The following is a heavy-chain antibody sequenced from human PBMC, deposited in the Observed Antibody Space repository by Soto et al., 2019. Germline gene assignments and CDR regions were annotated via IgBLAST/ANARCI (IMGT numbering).Heavy chain of an antibody. V-gene: IGHV3-23*01. CDR2: ILGSGGDT. CDR3: AGHGGYSY. CDR1: GFTLRTNG. J-gene: IGHJ4*02. D-gene: IGHD2-15*01. Sequence: PGGSLRLSCAATGFTLRTNGMSWFRQAPGKGLEWVSSILGSGGDTYYADPLKGRFTISRDNSKNTLYLQLNSLGAEDTALYYCAGHGGYSYLGQGTLVTVSS.